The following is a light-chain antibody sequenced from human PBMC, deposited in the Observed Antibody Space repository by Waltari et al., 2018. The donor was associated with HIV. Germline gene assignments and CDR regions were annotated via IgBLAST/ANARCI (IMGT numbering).Light chain of an antibody. CDR1: QGISTW. J-gene: IGKJ2*02. Sequence: DIQMTQSPSTLSASVGGRVTITCRASQGISTWLAWYQQKPGKAPKLLIYKASTLESGVPSRFSGSGSGTEFTLTISSLQPDDFATYYCQQYNSYPCTFGQGTKLEIK. CDR2: KAS. CDR3: QQYNSYPCT. V-gene: IGKV1-5*03.